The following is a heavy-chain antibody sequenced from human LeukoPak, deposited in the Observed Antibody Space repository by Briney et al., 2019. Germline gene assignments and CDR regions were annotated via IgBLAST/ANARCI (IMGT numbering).Heavy chain of an antibody. CDR3: ARSLPSSWYNPAVDY. Sequence: ASVKVSCKASGYTFTDYYMHWVRLAPGQGLEWMGWINPNNGDTNYAQKFRGRVTMARDTSISTAYMELSRLRSDDTAVYYCARSLPSSWYNPAVDYWGQGTLVTVSS. CDR1: GYTFTDYY. CDR2: INPNNGDT. V-gene: IGHV1-2*02. J-gene: IGHJ4*02. D-gene: IGHD6-13*01.